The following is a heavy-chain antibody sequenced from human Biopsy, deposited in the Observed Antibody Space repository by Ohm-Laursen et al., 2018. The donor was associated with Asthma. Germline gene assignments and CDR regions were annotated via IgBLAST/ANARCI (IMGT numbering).Heavy chain of an antibody. CDR3: VRWRSGYPDHYSDF. V-gene: IGHV3-30*03. CDR2: ISSDVRE. CDR1: VFTFSNYG. D-gene: IGHD2-21*01. J-gene: IGHJ4*02. Sequence: SLRLSCTASVFTFSNYGMHWVRQAPGKGLEWVALISSDVREWYADSVKGRFTISRDNSKNTLDLQMNSLRGDDTAVYYCVRWRSGYPDHYSDFWGLGTLVTVSS.